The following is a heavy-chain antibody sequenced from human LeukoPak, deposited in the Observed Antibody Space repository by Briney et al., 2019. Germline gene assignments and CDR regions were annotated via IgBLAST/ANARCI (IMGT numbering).Heavy chain of an antibody. D-gene: IGHD2-2*02. J-gene: IGHJ4*02. Sequence: ASVKVSCKASGYTFTGYYMHWVRQAPGQGLGWMGWINPNSGGTNYAQKFQGRVTMTRDTSISTAYMELSRLRSDDTAVYYCAREGAAYCSSTSCYITGFDYWGQGTLVTVSS. CDR3: AREGAAYCSSTSCYITGFDY. CDR2: INPNSGGT. CDR1: GYTFTGYY. V-gene: IGHV1-2*02.